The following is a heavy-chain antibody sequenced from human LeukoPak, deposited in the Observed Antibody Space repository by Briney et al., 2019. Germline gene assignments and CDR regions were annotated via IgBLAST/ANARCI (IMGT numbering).Heavy chain of an antibody. CDR1: GYTFTSYG. V-gene: IGHV1-18*01. Sequence: ASVKVSCKASGYTFTSYGISWVRQAPGQGLEWMGWISAYNGNTNYAQKFHGRVAMTTDTSTNTAYMDLKTLRSDDTAVYYCARGTFWFDPWGQGTLVTVSS. D-gene: IGHD2/OR15-2a*01. CDR3: ARGTFWFDP. CDR2: ISAYNGNT. J-gene: IGHJ5*02.